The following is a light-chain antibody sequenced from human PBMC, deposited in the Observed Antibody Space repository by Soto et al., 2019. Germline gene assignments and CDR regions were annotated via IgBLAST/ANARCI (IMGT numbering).Light chain of an antibody. CDR3: LLSYGGARV. V-gene: IGLV7-46*01. Sequence: QAVVTQEPSLTVSPGGTVTLTCGSSTGAVTSGHYPYWFQQKPGQAPRTLIYYTSNKHSWTPARFSGYLLGGKAALTLSGAQPEDEAEYYCLLSYGGARVFGGGTQLTVL. J-gene: IGLJ3*02. CDR2: YTS. CDR1: TGAVTSGHY.